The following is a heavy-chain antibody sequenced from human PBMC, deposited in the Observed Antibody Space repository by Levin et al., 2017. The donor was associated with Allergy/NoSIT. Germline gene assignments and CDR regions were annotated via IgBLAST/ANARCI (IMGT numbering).Heavy chain of an antibody. V-gene: IGHV3-7*04. CDR2: IDQGGSGK. J-gene: IGHJ4*02. CDR3: ARTGDDY. Sequence: PPGGSLRLSCAASGFTFTNYWMTWVRQAPGKGLEWVANIDQGGSGKYYVDSVKGRFTISRDNDMNSLYLQMTSLRAEDTAVYFCARTGDDYWGQGTLVTVSS. CDR1: GFTFTNYW. D-gene: IGHD4-17*01.